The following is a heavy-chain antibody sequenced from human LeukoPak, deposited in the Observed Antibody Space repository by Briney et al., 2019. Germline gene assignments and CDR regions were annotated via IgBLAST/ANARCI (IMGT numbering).Heavy chain of an antibody. D-gene: IGHD5-18*01. Sequence: SETLSLTCTVSGGSISSYYWSWIRQPAGKGLEWIGRIYSSGSTDYNPSLKSRVTMSVDTSKNQFSLKLSSVTAADTAVYYCAREYTYGSLWFDPWGQGTLVTVSS. CDR3: AREYTYGSLWFDP. CDR2: IYSSGST. CDR1: GGSISSYY. J-gene: IGHJ5*02. V-gene: IGHV4-4*07.